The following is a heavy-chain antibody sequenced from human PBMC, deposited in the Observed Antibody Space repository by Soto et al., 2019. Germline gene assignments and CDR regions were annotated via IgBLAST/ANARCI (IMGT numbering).Heavy chain of an antibody. CDR2: SSATGAGT. CDR3: AKDRRAGGNYGFYSDF. V-gene: IGHV3-23*01. Sequence: GGSLRLSCAASGFAFSSYGMTWVRQAPGKGLEWVSFSSATGAGTYYADSVKGRFTISRDNSKNTLYLQMTSLRADDTAVYYCAKDRRAGGNYGFYSDFWGQGALVTVSS. CDR1: GFAFSSYG. D-gene: IGHD1-7*01. J-gene: IGHJ4*02.